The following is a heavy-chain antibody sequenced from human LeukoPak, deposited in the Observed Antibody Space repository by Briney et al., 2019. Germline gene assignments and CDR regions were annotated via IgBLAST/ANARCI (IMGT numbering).Heavy chain of an antibody. D-gene: IGHD1-26*01. CDR3: AGVYSGSYFAAPDY. J-gene: IGHJ4*02. V-gene: IGHV1-2*06. CDR1: GYTFTGYY. CDR2: INPNSGGT. Sequence: GASVKVSCKASGYTFTGYYMHWVRQAPGQGLEWMGRINPNSGGTNYAQKFQGRVTMTRDTSISTAYMELSRLRSDDTAVYYCAGVYSGSYFAAPDYWGQGTLVTVSS.